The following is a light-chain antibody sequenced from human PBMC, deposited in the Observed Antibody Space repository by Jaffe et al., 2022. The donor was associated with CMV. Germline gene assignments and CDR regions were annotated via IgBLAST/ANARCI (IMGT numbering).Light chain of an antibody. CDR1: QSVLSSSNNKNY. J-gene: IGKJ4*01. V-gene: IGKV4-1*01. Sequence: DIVMTQSPDSLAVSLGERASINCKSSQSVLSSSNNKNYLAWYQQKPGQPPNLLIYWASTRESGVPDRFSGSGSGTDFTLTIGSLQAEDVAVYYCQQYYSTPLTFGGGTKVEIK. CDR3: QQYYSTPLT. CDR2: WAS.